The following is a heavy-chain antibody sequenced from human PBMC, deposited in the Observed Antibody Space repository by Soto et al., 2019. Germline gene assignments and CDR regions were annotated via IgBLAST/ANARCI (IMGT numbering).Heavy chain of an antibody. J-gene: IGHJ6*02. V-gene: IGHV3-30*18. Sequence: PGGSLRLSCAASGFTFSSYGMHWVRQAPGKGLEWVAVISYDGSNKYYADSVKGRFTISRDNSKNTVYLQMNSLRAEDTAVYYCAKDLVVVPAAPENYYYYGLDVWGQGTTVTGSS. CDR3: AKDLVVVPAAPENYYYYGLDV. CDR1: GFTFSSYG. D-gene: IGHD2-2*01. CDR2: ISYDGSNK.